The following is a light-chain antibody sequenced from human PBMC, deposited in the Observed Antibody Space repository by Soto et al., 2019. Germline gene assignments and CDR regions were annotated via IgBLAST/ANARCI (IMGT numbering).Light chain of an antibody. V-gene: IGKV1-9*01. J-gene: IGKJ4*01. CDR3: QQLNNYPLT. CDR2: AAS. CDR1: QGISSY. Sequence: DIQLTQSPSFLSASVGDRVTITGRASQGISSYLAWYQQKPGKAPKLLIYAASTLQSGVPSRFSGSGSGTEFTLTISSLQPEDFATYYCQQLNNYPLTFGGGTKVEIK.